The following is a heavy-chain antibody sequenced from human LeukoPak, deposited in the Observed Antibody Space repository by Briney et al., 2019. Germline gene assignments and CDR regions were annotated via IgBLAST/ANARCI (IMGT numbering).Heavy chain of an antibody. CDR2: ISAYNGNT. D-gene: IGHD4-17*01. V-gene: IGHV1-18*01. Sequence: ASVKVSCKASGYTFTSYGISWVRQAPGQGLEWMGWISAYNGNTNYAQKLQGRVTMTTDTSTSTAYMELGSLRSDDTAVYYCARDLVGDYEDTRGFDYWGQGTLVTVSS. J-gene: IGHJ4*02. CDR1: GYTFTSYG. CDR3: ARDLVGDYEDTRGFDY.